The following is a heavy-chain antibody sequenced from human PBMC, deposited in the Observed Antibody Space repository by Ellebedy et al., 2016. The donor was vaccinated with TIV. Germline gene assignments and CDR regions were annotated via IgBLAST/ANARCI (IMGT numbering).Heavy chain of an antibody. CDR2: IKEDESEK. CDR3: ARSIEVAATFDS. CDR1: GFTFSSYW. D-gene: IGHD6-19*01. J-gene: IGHJ4*02. V-gene: IGHV3-7*03. Sequence: GESLKISCAASGFTFSSYWMNWVRQAPGKGLEWVANIKEDESEKHYVDSVKGRFTIFRDNAKNSLYLQMNSLRAEDTAVYYCARSIEVAATFDSWGQGTLVTVSS.